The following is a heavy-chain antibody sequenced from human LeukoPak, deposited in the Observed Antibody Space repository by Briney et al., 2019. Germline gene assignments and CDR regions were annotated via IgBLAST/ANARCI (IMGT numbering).Heavy chain of an antibody. D-gene: IGHD6-6*01. Sequence: VASVTVSCKASGYTFTGYYMHWVRQAPGQGLEWMGWINPNSGGTHYAQTFQGRVTITRDTSISTAYMELSRLRPDDTAVYYCARFVADSSSQYWGQGTLVTVSS. CDR3: ARFVADSSSQY. CDR2: INPNSGGT. CDR1: GYTFTGYY. V-gene: IGHV1-2*02. J-gene: IGHJ4*02.